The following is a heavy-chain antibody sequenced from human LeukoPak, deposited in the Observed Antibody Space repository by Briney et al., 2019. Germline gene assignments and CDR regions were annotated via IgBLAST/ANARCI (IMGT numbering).Heavy chain of an antibody. Sequence: ASVKVSCKASGYTFTSYAMNWVRQAPGQGLEWMGWINTNTGNPTYAQGFTGRFVFSLDTSVSTAYLQISSLKAEDTAVYYFAKSHQYSSSWCEVWDYYYYMDVWGKGTTVTVSS. D-gene: IGHD6-13*01. CDR3: AKSHQYSSSWCEVWDYYYYMDV. CDR1: GYTFTSYA. V-gene: IGHV7-4-1*02. CDR2: INTNTGNP. J-gene: IGHJ6*03.